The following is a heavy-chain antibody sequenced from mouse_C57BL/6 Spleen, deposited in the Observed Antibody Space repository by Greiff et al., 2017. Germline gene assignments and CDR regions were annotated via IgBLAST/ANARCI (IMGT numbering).Heavy chain of an antibody. CDR3: ARTYGYYFDY. V-gene: IGHV5-17*01. Sequence: DVQLQESGGGLVKPGGSLKLSCAASGLTFSDYGMHWVRQAPEKGLEWVAYISSGNSTIYYADTVKGRFTISRDNAKNTLFLQMTSLRSEDTAMYYCARTYGYYFDYWGQGTTLTVSS. CDR2: ISSGNSTI. D-gene: IGHD1-1*01. CDR1: GLTFSDYG. J-gene: IGHJ2*01.